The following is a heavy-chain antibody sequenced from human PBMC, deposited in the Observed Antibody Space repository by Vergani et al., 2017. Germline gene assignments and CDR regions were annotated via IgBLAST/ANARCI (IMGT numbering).Heavy chain of an antibody. J-gene: IGHJ4*02. CDR2: ISSSSSYT. CDR1: GFTFSDYY. D-gene: IGHD6-13*01. V-gene: IGHV3-11*05. Sequence: QVQLVESGGGLVKPGGSLRLSCAASGFTFSDYYMSWIRQAPGKGLEWVSYISSSSSYTNYADSVKGRFTISRDNAKNSLYLQMNSLRAEDTAVYYCAGAAAGTYIIEYWGQGTLVTVSS. CDR3: AGAAAGTYIIEY.